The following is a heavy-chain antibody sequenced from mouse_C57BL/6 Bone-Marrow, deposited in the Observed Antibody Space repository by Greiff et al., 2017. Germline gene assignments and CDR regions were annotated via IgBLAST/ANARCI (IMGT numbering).Heavy chain of an antibody. V-gene: IGHV5-6*01. CDR3: ARLGITTGFDY. Sequence: EVQLVESGGDLVKPGGSLKLSCAASGFTFSSYGMSWVRQTPDKRLEWVATISSGGSYTYYPDSVKGRFTISRDSAKNTLYLQVSSLKSEDTAMYYCARLGITTGFDYWGQGTTLTVSS. D-gene: IGHD2-4*01. CDR1: GFTFSSYG. J-gene: IGHJ2*01. CDR2: ISSGGSYT.